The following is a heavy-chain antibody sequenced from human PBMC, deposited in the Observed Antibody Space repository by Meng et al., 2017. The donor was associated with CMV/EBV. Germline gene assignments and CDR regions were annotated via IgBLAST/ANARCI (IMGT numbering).Heavy chain of an antibody. V-gene: IGHV1-69*05. D-gene: IGHD6-6*01. CDR2: IIPIFGTA. CDR3: ARDGPSIAARPDGYYYCGMDV. CDR1: GGTFSSYA. J-gene: IGHJ6*02. Sequence: SVKVSCKASGGTFSSYAISWVRQAPGQGLEWMGGIIPIFGTANYAQKFQGRVTITTDESTSTAYMELSSLRSEDTAVYYCARDGPSIAARPDGYYYCGMDVWGQGTTVTVSS.